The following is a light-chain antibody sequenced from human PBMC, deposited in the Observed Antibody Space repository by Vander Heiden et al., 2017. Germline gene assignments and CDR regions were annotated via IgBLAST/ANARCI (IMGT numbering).Light chain of an antibody. CDR2: WAS. J-gene: IGKJ1*01. CDR1: QSLLYNSNNKNY. Sequence: DIVMTQCPDSLAVSLGERATINCKSSQSLLYNSNNKNYLAWYQQKPGQPPKLLIYWASTRESGVPDRFSGSGSGTDFTLTISSLQAEDVAVYYCQQYYNSPLTFGQGTKVEIK. CDR3: QQYYNSPLT. V-gene: IGKV4-1*01.